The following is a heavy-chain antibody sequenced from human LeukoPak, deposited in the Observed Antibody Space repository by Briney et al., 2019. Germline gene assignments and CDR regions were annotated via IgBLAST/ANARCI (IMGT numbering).Heavy chain of an antibody. V-gene: IGHV1-69*05. CDR3: ARVGRTRGSLPNSYYYMDV. D-gene: IGHD1-26*01. J-gene: IGHJ6*03. CDR1: GDIFNSYS. Sequence: SVKVSCKASGDIFNSYSISWVRQAPGQGLEWMGGIIPVFGSANYAHTFQDRVTITTDQSTSTAYMELSSLSSEDTAVYYCARVGRTRGSLPNSYYYMDVWGTGTTVTVSS. CDR2: IIPVFGSA.